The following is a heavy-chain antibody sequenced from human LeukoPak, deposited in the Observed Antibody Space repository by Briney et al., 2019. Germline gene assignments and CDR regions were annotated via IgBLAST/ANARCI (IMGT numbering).Heavy chain of an antibody. D-gene: IGHD5-18*01. CDR3: ARDRSPNYTAMDN. CDR2: ISSSGSTI. J-gene: IGHJ4*02. V-gene: IGHV3-48*03. CDR1: GFTFSSYE. Sequence: PGGSLRLSCAASGFTFSSYEMNWVRQAPGKGLEWVSYISSSGSTIYYADSVKGRFTISRDNAKNSLYLQMNSLRAEDTALYYCARDRSPNYTAMDNWGQGTLVTVSS.